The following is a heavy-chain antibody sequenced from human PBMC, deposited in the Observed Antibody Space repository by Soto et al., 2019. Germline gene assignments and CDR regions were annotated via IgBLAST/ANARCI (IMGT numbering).Heavy chain of an antibody. V-gene: IGHV1-69*13. Sequence: GASVKVSCKASGGTFSSYAISRVRQAPGQGLEWMGGIIPIFGTANYAQKFQGRVTITADESTSTAYMELSSLRSEDTAVYYCAREEPKNYDFWSGRRVWFDPWGQGTLVTVSS. D-gene: IGHD3-3*01. CDR2: IIPIFGTA. CDR1: GGTFSSYA. J-gene: IGHJ5*02. CDR3: AREEPKNYDFWSGRRVWFDP.